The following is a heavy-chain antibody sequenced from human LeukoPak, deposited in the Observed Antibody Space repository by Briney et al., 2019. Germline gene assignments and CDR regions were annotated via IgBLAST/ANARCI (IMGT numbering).Heavy chain of an antibody. J-gene: IGHJ4*02. CDR1: GYTFTSYG. V-gene: IGHV1-18*01. D-gene: IGHD2-8*01. CDR2: ISAYNGNT. Sequence: ASVTVSCKASGYTFTSYGISWVRQAPGQGLEWMGWISAYNGNTNYAQKLQGRVTMTTDTSTSTAYMELRSLRSDDTAVYYCARDYGDPSRILYPPVDWGQGTLVTVSS. CDR3: ARDYGDPSRILYPPVD.